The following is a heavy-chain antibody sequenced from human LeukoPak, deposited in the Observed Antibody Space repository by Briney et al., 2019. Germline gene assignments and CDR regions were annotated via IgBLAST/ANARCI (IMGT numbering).Heavy chain of an antibody. J-gene: IGHJ4*02. Sequence: PSETLSLTCTVSGGSISSYYWSWIRQPPGKGLEWIGYIYYSGSTNYNPSLKSRVTISVDTSKNQFSLKLSSVTAADTAVYYCARHGVETFRIAAADAALFFDYWGQRTLVTVSS. V-gene: IGHV4-59*08. CDR1: GGSISSYY. CDR2: IYYSGST. CDR3: ARHGVETFRIAAADAALFFDY. D-gene: IGHD6-13*01.